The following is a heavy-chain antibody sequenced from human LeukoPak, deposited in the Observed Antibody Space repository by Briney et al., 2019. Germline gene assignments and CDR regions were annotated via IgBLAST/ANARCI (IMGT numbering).Heavy chain of an antibody. D-gene: IGHD1-26*01. CDR1: GFTFSSYA. CDR3: ARGSQRDYFDY. CDR2: ISYDGSNE. V-gene: IGHV3-30*01. Sequence: PGGSLRLSCAASGFTFSSYAMHWVRQAPGKGLEWVAVISYDGSNEYYADSVKGRFTISRDNSKNTLYLQMNSLRAEDTAVYYCARGSQRDYFDYWGQGTLVTVSS. J-gene: IGHJ4*02.